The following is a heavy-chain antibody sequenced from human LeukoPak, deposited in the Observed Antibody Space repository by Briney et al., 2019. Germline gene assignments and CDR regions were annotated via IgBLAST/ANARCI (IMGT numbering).Heavy chain of an antibody. Sequence: GGSLRLSCAASGFTFSSYAMHWVRQAPGKGLEWVAVISYDGSNKYYADSVKGRFTISRDNSKNTLYLQMNSLRAEDTAVYYCVRDRVSGWYYEAAYWGQGTLVTVSS. D-gene: IGHD6-19*01. CDR1: GFTFSSYA. V-gene: IGHV3-30-3*01. CDR3: VRDRVSGWYYEAAY. J-gene: IGHJ4*02. CDR2: ISYDGSNK.